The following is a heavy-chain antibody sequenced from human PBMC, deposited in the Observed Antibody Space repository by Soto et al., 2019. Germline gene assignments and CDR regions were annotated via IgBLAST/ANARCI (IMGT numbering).Heavy chain of an antibody. V-gene: IGHV4-31*03. CDR2: IYYSGST. CDR3: ARDLANNWFDP. Sequence: SETLSLTCTVSCGSISSGGYYWSWIRQHPGKGLEWIGYIYYSGSTYYNPSLKSRVTISVDTSKNQFSLKLSSVTAADTAVYYCARDLANNWFDPWGQGTLVTVSS. CDR1: CGSISSGGYY. J-gene: IGHJ5*02.